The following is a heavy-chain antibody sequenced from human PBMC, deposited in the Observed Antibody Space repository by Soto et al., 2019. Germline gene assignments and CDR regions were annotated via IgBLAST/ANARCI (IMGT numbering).Heavy chain of an antibody. J-gene: IGHJ3*02. CDR1: GYTFTSYG. Sequence: GASVKVSCKASGYTFTSYGISWVRQAPGQGLEWMGWISAYNGNTNYAQKLQGRVTMTTDTSTSTAYMELRSLRSDDTAVYYCARASMIVVVMKAFDIWGQGTMVTVSS. D-gene: IGHD3-22*01. CDR3: ARASMIVVVMKAFDI. CDR2: ISAYNGNT. V-gene: IGHV1-18*01.